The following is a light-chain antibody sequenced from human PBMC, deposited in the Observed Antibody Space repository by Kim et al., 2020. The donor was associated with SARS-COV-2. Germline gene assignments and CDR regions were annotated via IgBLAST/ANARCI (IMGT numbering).Light chain of an antibody. Sequence: DIQMTQSPSSLSASVGDRVTITCQASQDISNYINWYQQKPGKAPKLLIYDASNLETGVPSRFSGSGSETDFTLTISSLQPEDVATYYCQQYENFPYTFGQGTKLEI. J-gene: IGKJ2*01. CDR3: QQYENFPYT. CDR1: QDISNY. V-gene: IGKV1-33*01. CDR2: DAS.